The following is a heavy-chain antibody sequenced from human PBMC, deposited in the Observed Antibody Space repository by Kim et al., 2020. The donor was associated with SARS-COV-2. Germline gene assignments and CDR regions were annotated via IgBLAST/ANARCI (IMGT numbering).Heavy chain of an antibody. V-gene: IGHV4-39*01. Sequence: NPSHKGRVTIAVETSKNQFSMKRSSVTAADTAVYYCARQDYYDSSGPDYWRQGTLVTVSS. D-gene: IGHD3-22*01. J-gene: IGHJ4*02. CDR3: ARQDYYDSSGPDY.